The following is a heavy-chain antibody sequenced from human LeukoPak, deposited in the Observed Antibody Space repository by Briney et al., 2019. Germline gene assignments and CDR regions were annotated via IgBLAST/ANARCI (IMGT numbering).Heavy chain of an antibody. CDR1: GFTFSSYA. CDR2: INGSGGGT. V-gene: IGHV3-23*01. D-gene: IGHD2-21*02. Sequence: GRSLRLSCAASGFTFSSYAMNWVRQAPGKGLEWGSGINGSGGGTYYADSSEGRFPSARDNSTNRLYLQMNNLRAEDTAVYYCAKGRGIVVVTGPDYWGQGTLVTVSS. J-gene: IGHJ4*02. CDR3: AKGRGIVVVTGPDY.